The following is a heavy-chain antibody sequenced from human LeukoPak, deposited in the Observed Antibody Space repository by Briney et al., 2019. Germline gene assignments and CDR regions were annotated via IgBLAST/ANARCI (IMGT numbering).Heavy chain of an antibody. D-gene: IGHD3-10*01. CDR1: GGTFSSYA. CDR2: IIPIFGTA. J-gene: IGHJ4*02. Sequence: GASLKVSCKASGGTFSSYAISWVRQAPGQGLEWMGRIIPIFGTANYAQKFHGRVTITTDESTSTAYMEMSSLRSEDTAVYYCAREPYGSGSQPVDYWGQGTLVTVSS. CDR3: AREPYGSGSQPVDY. V-gene: IGHV1-69*05.